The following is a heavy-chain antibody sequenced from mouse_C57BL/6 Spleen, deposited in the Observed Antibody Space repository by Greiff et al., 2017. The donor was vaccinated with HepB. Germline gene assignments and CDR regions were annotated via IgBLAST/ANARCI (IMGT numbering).Heavy chain of an antibody. CDR3: ARHGYYGSSYYFDY. Sequence: EVQLVESGGGLVKPGGSLKLSCAASGFTFSSYTMSWVRQTPEKRLEWVATISGGGGNTYYPDSVKGRFTISRDNAKNTLYLQMSSLRSEDTALYYCARHGYYGSSYYFDYWGQGTTLTVSS. V-gene: IGHV5-9*01. CDR2: ISGGGGNT. D-gene: IGHD1-1*01. CDR1: GFTFSSYT. J-gene: IGHJ2*01.